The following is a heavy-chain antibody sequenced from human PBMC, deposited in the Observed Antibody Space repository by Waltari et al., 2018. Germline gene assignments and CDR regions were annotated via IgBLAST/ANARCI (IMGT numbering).Heavy chain of an antibody. CDR3: ARDLKRYCSSTSCPYYYYGMDV. CDR2: IWYDGSNK. D-gene: IGHD2-2*01. J-gene: IGHJ6*02. Sequence: QVQLVESGGGVVQPGRSLRLSCAASGFTFSSYGMHWVRQAPGKGLEWVAVIWYDGSNKYYADSVKGRFTISRDNSKNTLYLQMNSLRAEDTAVYYCARDLKRYCSSTSCPYYYYGMDVWGQGTTVTVSS. V-gene: IGHV3-33*01. CDR1: GFTFSSYG.